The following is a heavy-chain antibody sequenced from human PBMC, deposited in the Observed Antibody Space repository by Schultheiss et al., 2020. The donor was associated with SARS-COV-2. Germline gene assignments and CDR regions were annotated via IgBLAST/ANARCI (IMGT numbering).Heavy chain of an antibody. CDR2: ISAYNGNT. V-gene: IGHV1-18*01. D-gene: IGHD3-3*01. J-gene: IGHJ5*02. Sequence: ASVKVSCKASGGTFSSYAISWVRQAPGQGLEWMGWISAYNGNTNYAQHLQGRVTMTTDTSTSTAYMELRSLRSDDTAVYYCARDYDFWSGYPWGQGTLVTVSS. CDR1: GGTFSSYA. CDR3: ARDYDFWSGYP.